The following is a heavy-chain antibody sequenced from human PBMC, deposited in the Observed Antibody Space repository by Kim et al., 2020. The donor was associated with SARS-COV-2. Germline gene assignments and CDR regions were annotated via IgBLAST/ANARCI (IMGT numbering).Heavy chain of an antibody. V-gene: IGHV4-34*01. Sequence: HSGSTHYHPSLRSRVSMSVDTSKNQFALRLTSVTAADTAVYYCARGAPGHWGQGTLVTVSS. CDR2: HSGST. CDR3: ARGAPGH. J-gene: IGHJ1*01.